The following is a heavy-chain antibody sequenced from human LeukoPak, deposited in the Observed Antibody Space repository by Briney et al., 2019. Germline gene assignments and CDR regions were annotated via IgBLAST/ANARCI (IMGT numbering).Heavy chain of an antibody. CDR1: GFALSEHN. CDR3: ARDYGWSGVIIGDVSWYFHL. CDR2: ISSSSTYI. J-gene: IGHJ2*01. Sequence: GGSLRLSCGASGFALSEHNMIWVRQAPGKGLQWVSSISSSSTYIYYTDSVKGRFSISRDNAKNSLYLQMNGLRAEDTAVYYCARDYGWSGVIIGDVSWYFHLCGRGTLVTVSS. D-gene: IGHD2-8*02. V-gene: IGHV3-21*06.